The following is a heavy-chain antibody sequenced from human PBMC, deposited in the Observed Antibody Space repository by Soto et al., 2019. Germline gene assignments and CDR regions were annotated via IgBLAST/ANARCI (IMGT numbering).Heavy chain of an antibody. D-gene: IGHD6-19*01. Sequence: SETLSLKCTVSGAALSSGVYFYNWVRQPPGKGLVWLGYIYYSVGTNYNPSLKSRVTMSLDKSKSQFSLRLISVTAADTAVYYCTREQSDDNYFDPWGQVTLVTVSS. CDR1: GAALSSGVYF. J-gene: IGHJ5*02. CDR2: IYYSVGT. CDR3: TREQSDDNYFDP. V-gene: IGHV4-61*08.